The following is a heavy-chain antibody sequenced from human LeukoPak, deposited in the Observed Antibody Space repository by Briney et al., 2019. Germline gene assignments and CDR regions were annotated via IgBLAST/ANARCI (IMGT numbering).Heavy chain of an antibody. CDR3: AKDVYGDYGGLDY. CDR1: GFPFSTYA. D-gene: IGHD4-17*01. CDR2: IRGSDGST. Sequence: PGGSLRLSCAASGFPFSTYAMSWVRQAPGKGLEWVSSIRGSDGSTYYADSVKGRFAISRDNSKKTLYLQINSLRAEDTAVYYCAKDVYGDYGGLDYWGQGTLVTVSS. V-gene: IGHV3-23*01. J-gene: IGHJ4*02.